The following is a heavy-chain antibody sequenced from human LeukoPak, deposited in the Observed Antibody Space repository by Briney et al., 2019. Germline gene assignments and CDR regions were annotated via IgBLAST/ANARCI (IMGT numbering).Heavy chain of an antibody. V-gene: IGHV3-74*01. CDR1: GFTFSSYW. J-gene: IGHJ4*02. Sequence: GGSLRLSCAASGFTFSSYWMHSVRQAPGKGLVWVSRINSDGSSTTYAEFVKGRFTISRDNAKNTLYLQMNSLRAGDTAVYYCATLFYDRGGGWGQGTLVTVSS. D-gene: IGHD3-22*01. CDR2: INSDGSST. CDR3: ATLFYDRGGG.